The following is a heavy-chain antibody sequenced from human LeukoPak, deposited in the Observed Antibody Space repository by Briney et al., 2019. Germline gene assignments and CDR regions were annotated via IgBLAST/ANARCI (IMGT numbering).Heavy chain of an antibody. Sequence: GGSLRLSCAASGLTFSNYAMSWVRQPPGKGLEWVSGVSAGGGVTYYAESVTGRFTVSRDNSGNTLSLQMNSLRVDDTAVYYCAKDATQGGYYYVFDSGGQGTLVTVSS. CDR2: VSAGGGVT. V-gene: IGHV3-23*01. CDR3: AKDATQGGYYYVFDS. CDR1: GLTFSNYA. D-gene: IGHD3-22*01. J-gene: IGHJ4*02.